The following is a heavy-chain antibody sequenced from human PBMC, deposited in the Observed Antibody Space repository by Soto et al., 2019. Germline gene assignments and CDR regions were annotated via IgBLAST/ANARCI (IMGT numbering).Heavy chain of an antibody. Sequence: QVQLVQSGAEVKKPGASVKVSCKASGYTFTGYYMHWVRQAPGQGLEWMGWINPNSGGTNYAQQFQGWVTMTKDTSISTAYMELSRLRSDDTAVYYCAREEDEHDFWSGYHNWFDPWGQGTLVTVSS. CDR3: AREEDEHDFWSGYHNWFDP. D-gene: IGHD3-3*01. V-gene: IGHV1-2*04. CDR2: INPNSGGT. J-gene: IGHJ5*02. CDR1: GYTFTGYY.